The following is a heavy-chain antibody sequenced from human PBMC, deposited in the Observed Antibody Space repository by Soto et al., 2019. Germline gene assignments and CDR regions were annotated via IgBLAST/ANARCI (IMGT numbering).Heavy chain of an antibody. J-gene: IGHJ4*02. D-gene: IGHD2-15*01. V-gene: IGHV3-23*01. CDR2: VSIGGST. CDR3: AKRRGAGGHFDY. CDR1: GFTFSSYA. Sequence: DVQLLESGGGLVQPEGSLRLSCAASGFTFSSYAMGWVRQGPGKGLEWVAVVSIGGSTHYADSVRCRFTISRDNSKNTLSLQMNSLTAEDTAVYCCAKRRGAGGHFDYWGQGALVTVSS.